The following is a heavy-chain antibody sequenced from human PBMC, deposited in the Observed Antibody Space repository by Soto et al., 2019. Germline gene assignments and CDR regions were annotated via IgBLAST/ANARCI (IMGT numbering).Heavy chain of an antibody. Sequence: PGGSLRLSCAASGFTFSSYAMSWARQAPGKGLEWVSAISGSGGSTYYADSVKGRFTISRDNSKNTLYLQMNSLRAEDTAVYYCAKDIEQQLVYFQHWGQGTLVTVSS. J-gene: IGHJ1*01. CDR2: ISGSGGST. D-gene: IGHD6-13*01. CDR3: AKDIEQQLVYFQH. CDR1: GFTFSSYA. V-gene: IGHV3-23*01.